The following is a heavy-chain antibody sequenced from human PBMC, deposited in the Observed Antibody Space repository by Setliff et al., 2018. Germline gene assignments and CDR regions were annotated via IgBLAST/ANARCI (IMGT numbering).Heavy chain of an antibody. CDR1: GGSVSSGGYY. J-gene: IGHJ4*02. D-gene: IGHD6-19*01. CDR2: IYYSGSTS. V-gene: IGHV4-31*03. CDR3: ARGRAGHSGH. Sequence: SETLSLTCTVSGGSVSSGGYYWSWIRQHPGKGLEWIGYIYYSGSTSYYNPSLKSRVTISVDTSKNQFSLKLSSVTAADTAVYYCARGRAGHSGHWGQGTLVTVSS.